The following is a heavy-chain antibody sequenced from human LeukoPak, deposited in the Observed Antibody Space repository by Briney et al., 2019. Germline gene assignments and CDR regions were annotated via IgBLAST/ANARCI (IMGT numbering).Heavy chain of an antibody. J-gene: IGHJ4*02. CDR1: GFTFGDYA. CDR2: IRSKTHGGTT. CDR3: TRDGIPETNWSGYYIDY. D-gene: IGHD3-3*01. Sequence: GGSLRLSCTASGFTFGDYAMSWVRQAPGKGLEWVGFIRSKTHGGTTEFAAPVKGRFSISRDDSKGIAYLQMDSLKTEDTAVYYCTRDGIPETNWSGYYIDYWGQGTLVTVSS. V-gene: IGHV3-49*04.